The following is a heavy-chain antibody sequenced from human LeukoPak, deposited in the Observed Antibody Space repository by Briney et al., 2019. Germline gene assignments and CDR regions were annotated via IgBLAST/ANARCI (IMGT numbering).Heavy chain of an antibody. CDR2: ISSTSDYI. J-gene: IGHJ4*02. V-gene: IGHV3-21*01. CDR3: ARGWAIPDY. Sequence: GGSLRLSCAASGFTFSSFNMNWVRQAPGKWLEWVSSISSTSDYIYYADSVKGRFTISRDNAKNLLYLQMNSLRAEDTAVYYCARGWAIPDYRGQGTLVTVSS. D-gene: IGHD2-2*01. CDR1: GFTFSSFN.